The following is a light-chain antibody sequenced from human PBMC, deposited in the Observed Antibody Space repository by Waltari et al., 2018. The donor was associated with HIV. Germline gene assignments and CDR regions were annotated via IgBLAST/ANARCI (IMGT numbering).Light chain of an antibody. V-gene: IGKV1-6*01. Sequence: AIQMTQSPPSLSASVGDRVTITCRASQNIRRDLGWYQQKPGKAPKLLIYAASTLQTGVSSRFRGGGSGTEFTLTINDLQSEDSATYDCLQDDSFPLTFGPGTKVDLK. J-gene: IGKJ3*01. CDR2: AAS. CDR1: QNIRRD. CDR3: LQDDSFPLT.